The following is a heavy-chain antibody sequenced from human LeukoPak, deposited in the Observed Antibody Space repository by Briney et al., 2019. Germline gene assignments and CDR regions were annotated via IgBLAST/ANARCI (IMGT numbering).Heavy chain of an antibody. CDR2: IYYSGST. Sequence: PSETVSLTCTVSGGSISSSSYYWGWLRQSPGKGLEWIGTIYYSGSTYYNPSLKSRVTISVDTSKNQFSLKLSSVTAADTAVYYCARLDSIRLITYWGQGTLVTVSS. J-gene: IGHJ4*02. CDR1: GGSISSSSYY. D-gene: IGHD3-16*01. V-gene: IGHV4-39*01. CDR3: ARLDSIRLITY.